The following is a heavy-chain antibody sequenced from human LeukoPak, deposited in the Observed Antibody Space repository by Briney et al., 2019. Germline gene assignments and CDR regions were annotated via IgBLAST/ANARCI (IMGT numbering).Heavy chain of an antibody. Sequence: GGSLRLSCAASGFTFSKYGMSWVRQAPGKGLEWVSVISGSGGSTDYADPVKGRFTISRDNSKNMLYVQMNSLRVEDTAVYYCAKKILRCLDYWGQGTLVTVSS. D-gene: IGHD4-17*01. CDR2: ISGSGGST. J-gene: IGHJ4*02. CDR1: GFTFSKYG. CDR3: AKKILRCLDY. V-gene: IGHV3-23*01.